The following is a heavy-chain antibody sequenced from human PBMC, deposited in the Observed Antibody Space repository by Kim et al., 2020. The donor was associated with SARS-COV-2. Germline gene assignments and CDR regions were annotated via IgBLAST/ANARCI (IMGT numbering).Heavy chain of an antibody. D-gene: IGHD6-6*01. CDR3: ARDPSIRAAPDHYYFDY. Sequence: CQGRVTMTRDTSTSTVYMELSSLRSEDTAVYYCARDPSIRAAPDHYYFDYWGQGTLVTVSS. J-gene: IGHJ4*02. V-gene: IGHV1-46*01.